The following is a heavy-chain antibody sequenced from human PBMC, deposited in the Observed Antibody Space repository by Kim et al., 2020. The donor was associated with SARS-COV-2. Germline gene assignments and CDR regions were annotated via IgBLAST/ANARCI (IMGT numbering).Heavy chain of an antibody. J-gene: IGHJ4*02. V-gene: IGHV3-23*01. D-gene: IGHD5-18*01. CDR3: AKTGQLDS. CDR2: ISSGGDNT. Sequence: GGSLRLSCAASGFTFSSSAMSWVRQAPGKGLEWVSTISSGGDNTYYADSVKGRFTISRDNSKNTQYLQMNSLRAEDTAGYYCAKTGQLDSWGQGTLVTVS. CDR1: GFTFSSSA.